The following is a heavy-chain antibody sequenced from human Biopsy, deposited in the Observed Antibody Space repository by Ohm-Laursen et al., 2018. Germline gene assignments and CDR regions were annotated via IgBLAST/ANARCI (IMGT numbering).Heavy chain of an antibody. CDR1: GFTFCDAW. J-gene: IGHJ6*02. D-gene: IGHD3-16*01. CDR2: IKSKFDGETT. CDR3: STGGGDFYYNGMDV. V-gene: IGHV3-15*01. Sequence: LTCAASGFTFCDAWLSWIRQAPGKGLEWVGRIKSKFDGETTDYAAPVKGRFIISRDDSKSTLFLQMNSLKVEDTGVYFCSTGGGDFYYNGMDVWGQGTTVTVSS.